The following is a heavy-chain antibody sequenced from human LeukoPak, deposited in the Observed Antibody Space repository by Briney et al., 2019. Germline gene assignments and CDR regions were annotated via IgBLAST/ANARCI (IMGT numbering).Heavy chain of an antibody. D-gene: IGHD2-21*02. CDR1: GFTFSAYS. CDR3: ATYVDTSIPPCLDV. Sequence: GRSLTLSCAASGFTFSAYSMHWVRQAPGKGLEWVAIISYDGSDKYYADSVKGRFTVSRDNSKNTLYLQMNSLRADDTAVYYCATYVDTSIPPCLDVWGKGTSVTVSS. J-gene: IGHJ6*04. V-gene: IGHV3-30*04. CDR2: ISYDGSDK.